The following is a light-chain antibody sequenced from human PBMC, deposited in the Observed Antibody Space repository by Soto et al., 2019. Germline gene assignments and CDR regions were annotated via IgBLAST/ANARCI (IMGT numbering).Light chain of an antibody. V-gene: IGKV1-39*01. CDR1: QGISSY. Sequence: IQLTKSPSSLSASVGDRVTITCRASQGISSYLAWYQQTPGKAPKILSYAASSLQSGVPSRFSGSGSGTDFTLTISSLKPEDFETYYCQQSYSTRITFGQGTRLEIK. CDR2: AAS. J-gene: IGKJ5*01. CDR3: QQSYSTRIT.